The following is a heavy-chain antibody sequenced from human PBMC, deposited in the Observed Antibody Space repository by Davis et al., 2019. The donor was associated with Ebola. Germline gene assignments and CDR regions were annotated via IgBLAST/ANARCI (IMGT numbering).Heavy chain of an antibody. CDR2: ISSSSSYT. CDR3: AREGGYYDFWSGYYRGGYYYGMDV. V-gene: IGHV3-11*06. J-gene: IGHJ6*02. D-gene: IGHD3-3*01. CDR1: GFIFSDYY. Sequence: GGSLRLSCAASGFIFSDYYMSWIRQAPGKGLEWVSYISSSSSYTNYADSVKGRFTISRDNAKNSMYLQMNSMRAEDTAVYYCAREGGYYDFWSGYYRGGYYYGMDVWGQGTTVTVSS.